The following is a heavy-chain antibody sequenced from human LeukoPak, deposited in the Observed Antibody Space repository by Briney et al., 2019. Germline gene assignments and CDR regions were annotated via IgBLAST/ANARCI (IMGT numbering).Heavy chain of an antibody. CDR1: GGSISSGDYY. V-gene: IGHV4-30-4*01. CDR3: ARGYSHRRWFGELSPLYYFDY. J-gene: IGHJ4*02. D-gene: IGHD3-10*01. CDR2: IYYSGRT. Sequence: RTSETLSLTCTVSGGSISSGDYYWSWLRQPPGKGLEWIVYIYYSGRTYYDPSLKTRVTISIDTSKNQFSLKLISVSAADTAVYYCARGYSHRRWFGELSPLYYFDYWGQGTLVTVSS.